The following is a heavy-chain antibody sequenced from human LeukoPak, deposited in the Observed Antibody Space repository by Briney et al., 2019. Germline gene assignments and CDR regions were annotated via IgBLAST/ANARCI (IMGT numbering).Heavy chain of an antibody. CDR1: GGSISSSTYY. D-gene: IGHD3-16*01. J-gene: IGHJ4*02. CDR3: VRGSTLRHYQY. CDR2: IYYSGST. Sequence: PSETLSLTCSVSGGSISSSTYYWGWIRRPPGKGLEWIGSIYYSGSTYYNPSLKSRVTVSVDTSKNQFSLNLSSVTAADTAVYYCVRGSTLRHYQYWGQGTLVTVSS. V-gene: IGHV4-39*01.